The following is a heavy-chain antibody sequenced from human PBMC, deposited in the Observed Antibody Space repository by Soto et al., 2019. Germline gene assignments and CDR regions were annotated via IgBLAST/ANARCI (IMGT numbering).Heavy chain of an antibody. Sequence: SLRLSCAASGFTFSNYAMSWVRQAPGKGLEWVSAITGSGGDTFHADSVKGRFTISRDNTKNTLYLQMNGLRAEDTAVYYCVKGSASSRPYYFDFWGQGTLVTVSS. J-gene: IGHJ4*02. CDR2: ITGSGGDT. D-gene: IGHD2-2*01. V-gene: IGHV3-23*01. CDR3: VKGSASSRPYYFDF. CDR1: GFTFSNYA.